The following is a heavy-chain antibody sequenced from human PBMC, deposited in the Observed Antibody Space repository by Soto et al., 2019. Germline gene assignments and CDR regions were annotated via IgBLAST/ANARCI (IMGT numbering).Heavy chain of an antibody. V-gene: IGHV4-4*02. CDR3: ARGGYDSSGYYFRLDY. CDR1: GDSMRSNNW. Sequence: QVQLQESGPGLVKPSGTLSLTCAVSGDSMRSNNWWSWVRQPPGKGLEWIGEIYHSGTTNYNPSLKSRVTIAVDKSTNTFSLRLNSVTAADTAFYYCARGGYDSSGYYFRLDYWGQGTLVTVSS. CDR2: IYHSGTT. J-gene: IGHJ4*02. D-gene: IGHD3-22*01.